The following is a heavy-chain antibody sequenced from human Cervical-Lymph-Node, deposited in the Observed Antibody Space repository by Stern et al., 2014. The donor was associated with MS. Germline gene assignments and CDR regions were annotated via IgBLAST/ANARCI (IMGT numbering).Heavy chain of an antibody. CDR1: GFTFSSYG. D-gene: IGHD2-8*01. V-gene: IGHV3-30*03. CDR2: ISYDGNHK. J-gene: IGHJ4*02. Sequence: VQLVASGGAVVQPGRSLRLSCAASGFTFSSYGMHWVRQAPGTGLGWVTVISYDGNHKYYAASVKGRFTISRDNSKNTLHLQMNSVTPDDTAIYYCARDYEDTSMLFDHWGQGTLVTVSS. CDR3: ARDYEDTSMLFDH.